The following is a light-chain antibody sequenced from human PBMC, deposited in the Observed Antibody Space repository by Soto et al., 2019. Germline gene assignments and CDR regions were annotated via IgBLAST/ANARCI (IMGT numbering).Light chain of an antibody. J-gene: IGKJ1*01. CDR2: GAS. CDR1: QSVSNNY. V-gene: IGKV3-20*01. CDR3: QQYGSSGT. Sequence: AFTQSPGPLSLSPGQRATVLCRPIQSVSNNYLAWYQQKPGQAPRLLIYGASNRATGIPDRFSGSGSGTDFTLTISRLEPEDFAVYYCQQYGSSGTFGKGTKVDIK.